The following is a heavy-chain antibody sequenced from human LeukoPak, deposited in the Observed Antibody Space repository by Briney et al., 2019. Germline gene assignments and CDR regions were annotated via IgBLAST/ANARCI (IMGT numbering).Heavy chain of an antibody. V-gene: IGHV4-59*08. CDR1: GGSISSYY. CDR3: ARHVGDYFDS. Sequence: SETLSLTCTVSGGSISSYYWTWIRQPPGKGLDWLGHVYYTGSTNYNSSLQDRISISIDMSKNQFSLTLTSVTAADTAFYYCARHVGDYFDSWGQGILVTVSS. J-gene: IGHJ4*02. CDR2: VYYTGST. D-gene: IGHD1-26*01.